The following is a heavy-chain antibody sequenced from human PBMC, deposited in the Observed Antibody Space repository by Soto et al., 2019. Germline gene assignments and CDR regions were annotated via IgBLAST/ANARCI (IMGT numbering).Heavy chain of an antibody. CDR2: IYYSGST. CDR3: ATSQYSNYRYEFEY. Sequence: PSETLSLTCTVSGGSISSYYWSWIRQPPGKGLEWIGYIYYSGSTNYNPSLKSRVTISVDTSKNQFSLKLSSVTAADTAVYYCATSQYSNYRYEFEYWGQGTLVTVSS. V-gene: IGHV4-59*08. D-gene: IGHD4-4*01. CDR1: GGSISSYY. J-gene: IGHJ4*02.